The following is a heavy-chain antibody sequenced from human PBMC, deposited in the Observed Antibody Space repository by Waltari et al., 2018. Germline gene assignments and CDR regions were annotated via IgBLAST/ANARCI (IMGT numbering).Heavy chain of an antibody. Sequence: GASVKVSCKASGNTFSGYFMNWVRQAPGQAPEWVGWINPDSGDLSYAQKFDGRVTMTSDTSISTIYMELTRLTSGDTAVYYCARGAYSGRNVYDIWGQGTTVTVSS. CDR1: GNTFSGYF. D-gene: IGHD2-21*01. CDR3: ARGAYSGRNVYDI. CDR2: INPDSGDL. J-gene: IGHJ3*02. V-gene: IGHV1-2*02.